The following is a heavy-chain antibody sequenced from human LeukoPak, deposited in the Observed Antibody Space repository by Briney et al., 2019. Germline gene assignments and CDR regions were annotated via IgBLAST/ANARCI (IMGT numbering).Heavy chain of an antibody. CDR1: GYTFTGYY. CDR3: ARDRDPEPYSNYDY. Sequence: ASVKVSCKASGYTFTGYYMHWVRQAPGQGLEWMGWINPNSGGTNYAQKFQGRVTMTRDTSISTAYMELSRLRSDDTAVYYCARDRDPEPYSNYDYWGQGTLVTVSS. J-gene: IGHJ4*02. D-gene: IGHD4-11*01. CDR2: INPNSGGT. V-gene: IGHV1-2*02.